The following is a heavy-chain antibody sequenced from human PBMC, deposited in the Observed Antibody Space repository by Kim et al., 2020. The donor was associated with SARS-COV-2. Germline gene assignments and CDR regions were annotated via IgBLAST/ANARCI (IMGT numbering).Heavy chain of an antibody. Sequence: PVKARFTLSRDNSKTTLDLQMNSLRAEDTAVYYCARDLPVSAAVTDYMDVWGKGTTVTVSS. V-gene: IGHV3-30*07. D-gene: IGHD2-2*01. J-gene: IGHJ6*03. CDR3: ARDLPVSAAVTDYMDV.